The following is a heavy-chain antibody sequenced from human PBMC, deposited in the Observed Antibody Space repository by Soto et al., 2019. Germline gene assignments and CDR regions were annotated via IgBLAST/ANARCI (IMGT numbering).Heavy chain of an antibody. D-gene: IGHD2-2*01. CDR1: GYTFTGYY. CDR2: INPNSGGT. CDR3: ARGGTIVVVPAAIHRYCDL. Sequence: QVRLVQSGAEVKKPGASVKVSCKASGYTFTGYYMHWVRQAPGQGLEWMGWINPNSGGTNNAQKFQGWVTMTRDTSISKDYMELSRMRSDDTGVYYCARGGTIVVVPAAIHRYCDLWGRGTLVNGS. J-gene: IGHJ2*01. V-gene: IGHV1-2*04.